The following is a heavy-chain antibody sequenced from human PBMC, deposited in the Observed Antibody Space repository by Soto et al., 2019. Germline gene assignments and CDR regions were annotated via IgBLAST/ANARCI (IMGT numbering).Heavy chain of an antibody. Sequence: ASVKVSCKVSGYSLNELCMHEVRQPPGKGLEWIGGFDPEESKMIYAQNLQGRVTMTEDTSTDTAYMDLNSLTSEDTAIYYCVTDLGVALAPLSILYFQQWGQGTVVTVSS. CDR3: VTDLGVALAPLSILYFQQ. D-gene: IGHD3-10*01. V-gene: IGHV1-24*01. CDR2: FDPEESKM. CDR1: GYSLNELC. J-gene: IGHJ1*01.